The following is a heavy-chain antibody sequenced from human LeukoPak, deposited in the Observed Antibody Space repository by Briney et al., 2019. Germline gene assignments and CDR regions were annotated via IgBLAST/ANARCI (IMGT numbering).Heavy chain of an antibody. CDR1: GFTFSSYG. V-gene: IGHV3-30*03. CDR3: ARGPVVTTRAAFDY. J-gene: IGHJ4*02. Sequence: GGSLRLSCAASGFTFSSYGMHWVRQAPGKGLEWVAVISYDGSNKYYADSVKGRFTISRDNSKNTLYLQMNSLRADDTAVYYCARGPVVTTRAAFDYWGQGTLVTVSS. CDR2: ISYDGSNK. D-gene: IGHD4-23*01.